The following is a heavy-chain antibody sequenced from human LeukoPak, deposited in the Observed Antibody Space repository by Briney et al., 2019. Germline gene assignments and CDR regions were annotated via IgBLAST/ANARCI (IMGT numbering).Heavy chain of an antibody. Sequence: GGSLRLSCAASGFTFSSYSMNWVRQAPGKGLEWVSSISSSSSYIYYADSVKGRFTISRDNAKNSLYLQMNSLRAEDAAVYYCAREAVGGFDPWGQGTLVTVSS. J-gene: IGHJ5*02. D-gene: IGHD3-16*01. V-gene: IGHV3-21*01. CDR3: AREAVGGFDP. CDR2: ISSSSSYI. CDR1: GFTFSSYS.